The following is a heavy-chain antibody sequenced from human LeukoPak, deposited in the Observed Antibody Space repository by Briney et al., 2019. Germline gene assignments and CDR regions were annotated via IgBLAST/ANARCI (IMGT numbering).Heavy chain of an antibody. J-gene: IGHJ4*02. Sequence: GGSLRLSCAASGFTFSSYAMHWVRQAPGKGLEWVAVISYDGSNKYYADSVKGRFTISRDNSKNTLYLQMNSLRAEDTAVYYCALSLTYYFDFWGQGTLVTVSS. V-gene: IGHV3-30-3*01. CDR2: ISYDGSNK. CDR1: GFTFSSYA. CDR3: ALSLTYYFDF.